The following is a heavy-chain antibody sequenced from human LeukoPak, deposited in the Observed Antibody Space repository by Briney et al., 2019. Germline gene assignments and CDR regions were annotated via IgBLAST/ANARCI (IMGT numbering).Heavy chain of an antibody. CDR1: GFAFNNYE. J-gene: IGHJ4*02. Sequence: GGSLRLSCAASGFAFNNYEVNWVRQAPGKGLEWVSSISSSSSYIYYADSVKGRFTISRDNAKNSLYLQMNSLRAEDTAVYYCARDALWFGELASYFDYWGQGTLVTVSS. V-gene: IGHV3-21*01. CDR3: ARDALWFGELASYFDY. CDR2: ISSSSSYI. D-gene: IGHD3-10*01.